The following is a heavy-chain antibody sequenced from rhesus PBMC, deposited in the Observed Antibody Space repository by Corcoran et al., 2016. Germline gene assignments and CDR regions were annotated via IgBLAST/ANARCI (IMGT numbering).Heavy chain of an antibody. CDR2: INPYNGNT. CDR3: ARVDPSAYVYFDF. CDR1: GYTFTDYY. D-gene: IGHD2-39*01. Sequence: QVQLVQSGAEVKKPGSSVKVSCKASGYTFTDYYIHWVRQSPRQGLEWMGWINPYNGNTRYAQKFQGRVTMTRDTSTNTVYMELSSLRSEDTALYYCARVDPSAYVYFDFWGQGVLVTVSS. V-gene: IGHV1S2*01. J-gene: IGHJ4*01.